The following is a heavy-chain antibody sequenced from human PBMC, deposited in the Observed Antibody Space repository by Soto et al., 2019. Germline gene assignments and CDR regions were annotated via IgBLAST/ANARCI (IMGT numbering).Heavy chain of an antibody. Sequence: DEQLVESGGGLVQPGGSLRLSCAVSGFTFRRDWMNWVRQAPGKGLEWVAHTNQDGTAKYYVDSVKGRFTISRDNAKNSLYLQMNSLGVEDTAVYYCSGGVGDAVWGQGTLVTVSS. D-gene: IGHD1-26*01. CDR1: GFTFRRDW. J-gene: IGHJ4*02. V-gene: IGHV3-7*04. CDR2: TNQDGTAK. CDR3: SGGVGDAV.